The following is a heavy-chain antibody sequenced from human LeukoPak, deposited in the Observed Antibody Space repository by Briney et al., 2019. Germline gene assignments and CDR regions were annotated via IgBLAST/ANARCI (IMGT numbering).Heavy chain of an antibody. CDR1: GFTFSRYG. CDR2: IYYNGSNK. V-gene: IGHV3-30*18. D-gene: IGHD3-10*01. Sequence: PGGSLRPSCAASGFTFSRYGMQWVRQASGKGRGWVALIYYNGSNKYYADSVKGGFTISRDNSKNTLYLQMNSLRPEDTAVYYCAKGDPYGSGSYPVDYWGQGTLVTVSS. J-gene: IGHJ4*02. CDR3: AKGDPYGSGSYPVDY.